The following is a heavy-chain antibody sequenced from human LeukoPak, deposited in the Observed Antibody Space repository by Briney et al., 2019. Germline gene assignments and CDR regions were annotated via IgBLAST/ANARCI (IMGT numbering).Heavy chain of an antibody. D-gene: IGHD1-26*01. V-gene: IGHV3-74*01. CDR3: VNADLSGSYSY. CDR2: INSDGSST. J-gene: IGHJ4*02. Sequence: GGSLRLSCAASGFTFSSYWMHWVRQAPGKGLVWVSRINSDGSSTSYADSVKGRFTISRDNAKNTLYLQMNSLRAEDTAVYYCVNADLSGSYSYWGQGTLVTVSS. CDR1: GFTFSSYW.